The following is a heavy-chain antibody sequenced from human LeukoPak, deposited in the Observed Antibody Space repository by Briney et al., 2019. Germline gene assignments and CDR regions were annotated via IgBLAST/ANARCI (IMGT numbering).Heavy chain of an antibody. CDR1: GFTFSSYW. CDR3: ARVQPNFDNFGMDV. V-gene: IGHV3-74*01. J-gene: IGHJ6*02. CDR2: INSDGRNT. D-gene: IGHD3-9*01. Sequence: GGSLRLSCAASGFTFSSYWMHWVRQAPGKGLVWVSRINSDGRNTNYADSVKGRFTISRDNAKNTLFLQMNSLRDEDTAVYYCARVQPNFDNFGMDVWGQGTTVTVSS.